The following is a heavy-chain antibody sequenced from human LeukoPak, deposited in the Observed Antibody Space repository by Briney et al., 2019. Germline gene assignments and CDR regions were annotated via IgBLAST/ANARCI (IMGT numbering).Heavy chain of an antibody. D-gene: IGHD4-17*01. V-gene: IGHV4-34*01. Sequence: SETLSLTCAVYGRSFSGYYWSWIRQPPGKGLEWIGEINHSGSANYNPSLKSRVTISVDTSKNQFSLKLTSVTAADTALYYCARHDYGDYGGFDYWGHGTLVTVSS. CDR1: GRSFSGYY. CDR2: INHSGSA. J-gene: IGHJ4*01. CDR3: ARHDYGDYGGFDY.